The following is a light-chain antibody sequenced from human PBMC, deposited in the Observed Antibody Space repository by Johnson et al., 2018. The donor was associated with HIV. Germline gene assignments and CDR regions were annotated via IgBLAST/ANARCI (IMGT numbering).Light chain of an antibody. J-gene: IGLJ1*01. CDR2: EHN. Sequence: QPVLTQPPSVSAAPGQRVTISCSGGIANIGNNYVSWYQQLPGTAPKLLIYEHNKRPSGIPDRFSGSKSGTSATLDISGLQTGDEADDYCGTWDSSLRTGFVGTGTKVTVL. CDR3: GTWDSSLRTGF. CDR1: IANIGNNY. V-gene: IGLV1-51*02.